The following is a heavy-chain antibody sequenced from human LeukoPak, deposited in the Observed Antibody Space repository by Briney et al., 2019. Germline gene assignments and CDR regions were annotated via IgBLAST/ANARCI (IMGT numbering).Heavy chain of an antibody. J-gene: IGHJ3*02. CDR1: GYTFTSYG. CDR3: ARGVRYSSSWYLFAAFDI. V-gene: IGHV1-18*01. CDR2: ISAYNGNT. Sequence: ASVKVSCKASGYTFTSYGIGWVRQSPGQGLEWMGWISAYNGNTNYAQKLQGRVTMTTDTSTSTAYMELKSLRSDDTAVYYCARGVRYSSSWYLFAAFDIWGQGTMVTVSS. D-gene: IGHD6-13*01.